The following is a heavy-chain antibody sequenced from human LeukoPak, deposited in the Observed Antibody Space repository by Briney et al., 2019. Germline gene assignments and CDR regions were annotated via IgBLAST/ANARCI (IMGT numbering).Heavy chain of an antibody. CDR1: GFTFSSYA. J-gene: IGHJ4*02. CDR2: ISGSGGST. D-gene: IGHD6-6*01. Sequence: QAGGSLRLSCAASGFTFSSYAMSWVRQAPGKGLEWVSAISGSGGSTYYADSVKGRFTISRDNSKNTLYLQMNSLRAEDTAVYYCAKDPGLAYSSSSDRFEAYWGQGTLVTVSS. CDR3: AKDPGLAYSSSSDRFEAY. V-gene: IGHV3-23*01.